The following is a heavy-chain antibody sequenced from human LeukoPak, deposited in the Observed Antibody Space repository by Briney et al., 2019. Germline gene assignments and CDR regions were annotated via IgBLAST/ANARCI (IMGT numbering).Heavy chain of an antibody. V-gene: IGHV3-66*01. Sequence: GGSLRLSCAASGFTVSSNYMNWVRQAPGKGLEWVSVMYSGGSTFYGDSVKGRFTISRDNSMNTLYLQMNSLRVDDTAVYYCARGNGLLDYWGQGTLVTVSS. J-gene: IGHJ4*02. CDR3: ARGNGLLDY. CDR2: MYSGGST. D-gene: IGHD2-8*01. CDR1: GFTVSSNY.